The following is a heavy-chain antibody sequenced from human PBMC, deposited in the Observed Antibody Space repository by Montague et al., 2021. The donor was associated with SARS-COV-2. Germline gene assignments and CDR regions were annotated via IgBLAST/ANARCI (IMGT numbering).Heavy chain of an antibody. D-gene: IGHD5-24*01. Sequence: SETLSLTCAVSGGSISSNNWWSLVRQAPGKGLEWIGEIYHSGRTNYNPSLKSRVTISVDKSKNQYSLILSSVTAADTAGYYCAREGSRDGYNEGFDYWGQGTLVNVSP. V-gene: IGHV4-4*02. CDR3: AREGSRDGYNEGFDY. CDR1: GGSISSNNW. CDR2: IYHSGRT. J-gene: IGHJ4*02.